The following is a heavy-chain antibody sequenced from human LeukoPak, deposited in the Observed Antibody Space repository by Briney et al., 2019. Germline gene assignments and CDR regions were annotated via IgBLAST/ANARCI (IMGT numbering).Heavy chain of an antibody. D-gene: IGHD5-18*01. CDR1: GYSFTSYW. V-gene: IGHV5-51*01. CDR3: ARLAPSSYGYSDYYYYMDV. J-gene: IGHJ6*03. CDR2: IYPGDSDT. Sequence: GESLKISCKGSGYSFTSYWIGWVRQMPGKGLEWMGIIYPGDSDTRYSPSFQGQVTISADKSISTAYLQWSSLKASDTAMYYCARLAPSSYGYSDYYYYMDVWGKGTTVTVSS.